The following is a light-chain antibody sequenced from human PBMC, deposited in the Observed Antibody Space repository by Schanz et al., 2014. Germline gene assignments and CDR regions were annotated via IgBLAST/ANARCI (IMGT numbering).Light chain of an antibody. Sequence: QSALTQPPSASGSPGQSVSISCTGTRSDVGDSNYVSWYQQHPGKAPKLLIYEVIKRPSGVPDRFSGSKSGNTASLTVSGLQAEDEADYYCQSYDSSLSGFVVFGGGTKLTVL. CDR1: RSDVGDSNY. CDR2: EVI. CDR3: QSYDSSLSGFVV. V-gene: IGLV2-8*01. J-gene: IGLJ2*01.